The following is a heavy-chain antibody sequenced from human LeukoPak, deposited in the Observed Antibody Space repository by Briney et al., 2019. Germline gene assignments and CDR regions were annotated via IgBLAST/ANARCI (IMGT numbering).Heavy chain of an antibody. V-gene: IGHV3-30*18. CDR3: AKDREGYSRLD. Sequence: GGSLRLSCAASGFTFSGYSMHWVRQAPGKGLEWVAVLSYDGSNKYYADSVKGRFTVSSDSTKNTLYLQMNSLRPEDTAVYYCAKDREGYSRLDWGQGTLVTVSS. CDR2: LSYDGSNK. D-gene: IGHD5-12*01. CDR1: GFTFSGYS. J-gene: IGHJ4*02.